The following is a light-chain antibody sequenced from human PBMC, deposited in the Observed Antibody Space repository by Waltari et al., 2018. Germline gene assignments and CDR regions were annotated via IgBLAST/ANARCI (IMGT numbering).Light chain of an antibody. Sequence: QSVLTQPPSVSGAPGQRVTISCSGSNSNVGLHFVSWFQHVPGAAPRLLIYRNNQRPSGVPDRFSGSKSGSSASLAISGLRSEDDTDYYCAAWDVSLRGIFGTGTRVTVL. V-gene: IGLV1-47*01. CDR3: AAWDVSLRGI. CDR1: NSNVGLHF. J-gene: IGLJ1*01. CDR2: RNN.